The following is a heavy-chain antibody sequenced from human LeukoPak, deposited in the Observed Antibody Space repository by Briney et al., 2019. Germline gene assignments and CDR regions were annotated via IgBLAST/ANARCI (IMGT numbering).Heavy chain of an antibody. CDR1: GGSISSGGYS. V-gene: IGHV4-30-2*01. J-gene: IGHJ5*02. CDR3: ARAGLQVWFDP. Sequence: SETLSLTCAVSGGSISSGGYSWSWIRQPPGKGLEWIGYIYHSGSTYYNPSLKSRVTISVDRSKNQFSLKLSSVCAAGTALYYCARAGLQVWFDPWGQGTLVTVSS. CDR2: IYHSGST. D-gene: IGHD5-24*01.